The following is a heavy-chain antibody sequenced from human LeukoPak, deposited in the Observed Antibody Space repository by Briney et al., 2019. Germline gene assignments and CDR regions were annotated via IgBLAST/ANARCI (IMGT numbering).Heavy chain of an antibody. D-gene: IGHD3-22*01. CDR2: IYITGST. J-gene: IGHJ4*02. CDR1: GGSISNYC. V-gene: IGHV4-4*07. Sequence: SETLSLTCTVSGGSISNYCWSWIRQSAGKGLEWIGRIYITGSTNYNPSLKSRVSMSLDTSKNQLSLKLSSVTAADTAVYYCARVHYYDNSGYWFFDYWGQGTLSPSPQ. CDR3: ARVHYYDNSGYWFFDY.